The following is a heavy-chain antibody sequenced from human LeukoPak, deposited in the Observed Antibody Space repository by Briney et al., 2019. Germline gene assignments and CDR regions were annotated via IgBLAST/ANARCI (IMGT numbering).Heavy chain of an antibody. CDR3: ARASFTSTWHHLGS. V-gene: IGHV3-23*01. J-gene: IGHJ4*02. D-gene: IGHD2-2*01. CDR1: GFTFSSYA. CDR2: IRGSGDST. Sequence: GGSLRLSCVASGFTFSSYAMNWFRQAPGKGLEWVSAIRGSGDSTHYADSVKGRFTISRDNSKNTLYLQMGSLRAEDMAVYYCARASFTSTWHHLGSWGQGTLVTASS.